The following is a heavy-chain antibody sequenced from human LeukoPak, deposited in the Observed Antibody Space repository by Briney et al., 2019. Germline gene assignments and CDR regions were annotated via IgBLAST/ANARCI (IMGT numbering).Heavy chain of an antibody. V-gene: IGHV4-34*01. CDR2: INHSGST. CDR3: ARGKITMVRGVIYPPLAY. J-gene: IGHJ4*02. D-gene: IGHD3-10*01. CDR1: GFTLSTYW. Sequence: GSLRLSCVASGFTLSTYWMHWIRQPPGKGLEWIGEINHSGSTNYNPSLKSRVTISVDTSKNQFSLKLSSVTAADTAVYYCARGKITMVRGVIYPPLAYWGQGTLVTVSS.